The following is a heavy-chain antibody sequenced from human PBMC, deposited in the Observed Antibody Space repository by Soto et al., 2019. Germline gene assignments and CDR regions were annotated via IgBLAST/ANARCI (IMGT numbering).Heavy chain of an antibody. J-gene: IGHJ4*02. D-gene: IGHD7-27*01. CDR3: ASEMATIRTGVDY. CDR1: GFSISSSSYY. CDR2: IDYSGNT. V-gene: IGHV4-39*01. Sequence: PSETLSLTSTVSGFSISSSSYYWGWIRQRTGKGRGWSGSIDYSGNTYYNPTLKTRVTIAVDASKSQCSLKLSSETAADTAVYYCASEMATIRTGVDYWGQGTLVTVSS.